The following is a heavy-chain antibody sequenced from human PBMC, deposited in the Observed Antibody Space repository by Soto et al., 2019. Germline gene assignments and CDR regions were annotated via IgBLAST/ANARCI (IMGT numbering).Heavy chain of an antibody. CDR2: VYYSGST. J-gene: IGHJ6*02. CDR3: AGGDYYHSSGYYFYYYTMDV. Sequence: PETLSLTCTVSGGSFISTSYFWGWIRKPPGKGLEWIGYVYYSGSTFYSPSLKSRVTMSVETSKSQFSLKLSSVTAVDTAVYYCAGGDYYHSSGYYFYYYTMDVWGQGTTVTVSS. V-gene: IGHV4-39*01. CDR1: GGSFISTSYF. D-gene: IGHD3-22*01.